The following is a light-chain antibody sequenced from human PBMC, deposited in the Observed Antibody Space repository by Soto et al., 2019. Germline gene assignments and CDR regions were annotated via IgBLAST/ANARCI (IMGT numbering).Light chain of an antibody. J-gene: IGKJ1*01. CDR1: QTISSW. Sequence: DIQMTQSPSTLSGSVGDRVTITCRASQTISSWLAWYQQKPGKAPKLLIYDASSLESGVPSRFSGSGSGTEFTLTISSLQPDDSATYYCQQYDVYSPWMFGQGTKVDIK. CDR3: QQYDVYSPWM. CDR2: DAS. V-gene: IGKV1-5*01.